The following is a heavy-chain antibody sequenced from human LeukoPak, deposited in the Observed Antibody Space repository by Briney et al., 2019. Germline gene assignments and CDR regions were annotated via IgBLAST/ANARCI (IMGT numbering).Heavy chain of an antibody. D-gene: IGHD3-22*01. CDR3: TTANYYDGSVLEY. J-gene: IGHJ4*02. V-gene: IGHV3-15*01. CDR1: GFTFKNAW. Sequence: GGSLRLSCAASGFTFKNAWMSWVRQAPGKGLEGVGRLKSKTDGGATDYAAPVKGRITISRDDSKNRLYLQMNSLKTEDTAVYYCTTANYYDGSVLEYWGQGTLVTVSS. CDR2: LKSKTDGGAT.